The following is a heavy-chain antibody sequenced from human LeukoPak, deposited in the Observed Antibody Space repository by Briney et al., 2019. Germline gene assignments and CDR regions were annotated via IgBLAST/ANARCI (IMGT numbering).Heavy chain of an antibody. CDR1: GFTFSSYG. D-gene: IGHD3-3*01. Sequence: GGSLRLSCAASGFTFSSYGMHWVRQAPGKGLEWVAVISYDGSNKYYADSAKGRFTISRGNSKNTLYLQMNSLRAEDTAVYYCARDPRDDFWSGDNWFDPWGQGTLVTVSS. CDR2: ISYDGSNK. V-gene: IGHV3-30*03. CDR3: ARDPRDDFWSGDNWFDP. J-gene: IGHJ5*02.